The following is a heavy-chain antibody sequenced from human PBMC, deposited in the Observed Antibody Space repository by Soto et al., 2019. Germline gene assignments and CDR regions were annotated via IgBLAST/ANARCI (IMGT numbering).Heavy chain of an antibody. V-gene: IGHV1-3*01. CDR1: GYIFTTYA. Sequence: ASVKVSCKASGYIFTTYAIHWVRQAPGQRLEWMGWINAGNGNTKYSQKFQDRVTITRDTSASTAYMELSSLRSEDTAVYYCARAPAPLYSSSWYYFDYWGQGTLVTVSS. D-gene: IGHD6-13*01. J-gene: IGHJ4*02. CDR2: INAGNGNT. CDR3: ARAPAPLYSSSWYYFDY.